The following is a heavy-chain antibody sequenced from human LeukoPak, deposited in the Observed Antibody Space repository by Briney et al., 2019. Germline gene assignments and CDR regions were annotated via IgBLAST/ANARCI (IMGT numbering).Heavy chain of an antibody. CDR1: GGSISSYY. D-gene: IGHD3-10*01. J-gene: IGHJ6*04. Sequence: SETLSLTCTVSGGSISSYYWSWIRQPPGKGLEWIGYIYYSGSTNYSPSLKSRVTISVDTSKNQFSLKLSSVTAADTAVYYCASLVRGVQYYYGMDVWGKGTTVTVSS. V-gene: IGHV4-59*01. CDR2: IYYSGST. CDR3: ASLVRGVQYYYGMDV.